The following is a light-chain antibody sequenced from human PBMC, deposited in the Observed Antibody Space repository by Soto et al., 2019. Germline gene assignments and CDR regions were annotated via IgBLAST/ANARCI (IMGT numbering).Light chain of an antibody. CDR2: RNN. J-gene: IGLJ2*01. CDR3: AAWDDSLSAVV. Sequence: QAVVTQPPSASGTPGQRVTISCSGSSSNIGSNYVYWYQQLPGTAPKLLIYRNNQRPSGVPDRFSGSKSGTSASLAISGLRSEGEADYYCAAWDDSLSAVVFGGGTKVTVL. CDR1: SSNIGSNY. V-gene: IGLV1-47*01.